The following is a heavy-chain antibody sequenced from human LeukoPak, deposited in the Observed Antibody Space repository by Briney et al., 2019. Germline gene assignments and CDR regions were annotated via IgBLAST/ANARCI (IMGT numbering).Heavy chain of an antibody. CDR3: ARENGDYVRGPYGMDV. Sequence: KPSETLSLNCTVSGGSISSGGYYWSWIRQHPGKGLEWIGYIYYSGSTYYNPSLKSRVTISVDTFKNQFSLKLSSVTAADTAVYYCARENGDYVRGPYGMDVWGQGTTVTVSS. J-gene: IGHJ6*02. D-gene: IGHD4-17*01. V-gene: IGHV4-31*03. CDR2: IYYSGST. CDR1: GGSISSGGYY.